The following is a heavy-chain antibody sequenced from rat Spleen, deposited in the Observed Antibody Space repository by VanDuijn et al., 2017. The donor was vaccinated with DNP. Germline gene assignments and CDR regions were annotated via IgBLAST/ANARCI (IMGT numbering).Heavy chain of an antibody. J-gene: IGHJ2*01. CDR3: ARDNYGGYY. D-gene: IGHD1-11*01. CDR1: GFTFSNYG. Sequence: EVQLVESGGGLEQPGRSLKLSCAASGFTFSNYGMAWVRQAPTKGLEWVTTIIFDGSPTYYRDSVKGRFTISRDNAENTLSLQMNSLRSEDTATYYCARDNYGGYYWGHGLMVAVSS. CDR2: IIFDGSPT. V-gene: IGHV5-29*01.